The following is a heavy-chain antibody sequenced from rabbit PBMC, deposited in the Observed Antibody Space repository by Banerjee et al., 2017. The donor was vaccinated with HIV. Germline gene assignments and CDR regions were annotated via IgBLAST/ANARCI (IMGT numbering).Heavy chain of an antibody. D-gene: IGHD8-1*01. CDR1: GFSFSNKYV. J-gene: IGHJ4*01. CDR3: ARDEGGIDYYFSL. CDR2: INSSSGNT. V-gene: IGHV1S45*01. Sequence: QEQLEESGGDLVKPEGSLTLTCTASGFSFSNKYVMSWVRQAPGKGLEWIACINSSSGNTYYASWAKGRFTISKTSSTTVTLQMTSLTAADTATYFCARDEGGIDYYFSLWGPGTLVTVS.